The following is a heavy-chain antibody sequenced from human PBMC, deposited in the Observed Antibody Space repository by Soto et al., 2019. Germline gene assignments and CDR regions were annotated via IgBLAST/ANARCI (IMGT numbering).Heavy chain of an antibody. CDR3: ARGTIFGVVIPCRTYYFDY. V-gene: IGHV4-34*01. CDR2: INHSGST. Sequence: PSETLSLTCAVYGGSVSGYYWSWIRQPPGKGLEWIGEINHSGSTNYNPSLKSRVTISVDTSKNQFSLKLSSVTAADTAVYYCARGTIFGVVIPCRTYYFDYWGQGTLVTVSS. CDR1: GGSVSGYY. D-gene: IGHD3-3*01. J-gene: IGHJ4*02.